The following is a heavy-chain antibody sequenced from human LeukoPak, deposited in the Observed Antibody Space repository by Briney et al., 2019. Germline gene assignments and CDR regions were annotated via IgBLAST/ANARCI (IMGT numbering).Heavy chain of an antibody. CDR2: IYYSGST. Sequence: KPSETLSLTCTVSGGSISSSSYYWGWIRQPPGKGLEWIGYIYYSGSTNYNPSLKSRVTISVDTSKNQFSLKLSSVTAADTAVYYCARLNVWRSHYYGTDVWGQGPRSPSP. J-gene: IGHJ6*02. V-gene: IGHV4-61*05. CDR1: GGSISSSSYY. CDR3: ARLNVWRSHYYGTDV. D-gene: IGHD3-16*01.